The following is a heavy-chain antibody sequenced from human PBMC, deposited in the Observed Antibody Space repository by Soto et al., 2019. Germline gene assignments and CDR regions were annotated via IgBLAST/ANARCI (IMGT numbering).Heavy chain of an antibody. V-gene: IGHV1-18*01. Sequence: QVQLVQSGAEVKKPGASVKVSCKASGYTFTSYGISWVRQAPGQGLEWMGWISAYNGNTNYAQKLQGRVTMTTDTSTSTAYMELRSLRSDDTAVYYCERHDIYLIAAAGTYDYWGQGTLVTVSS. CDR3: ERHDIYLIAAAGTYDY. CDR1: GYTFTSYG. D-gene: IGHD6-13*01. J-gene: IGHJ4*02. CDR2: ISAYNGNT.